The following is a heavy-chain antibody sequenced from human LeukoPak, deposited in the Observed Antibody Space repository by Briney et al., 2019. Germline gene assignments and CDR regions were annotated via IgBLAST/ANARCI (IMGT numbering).Heavy chain of an antibody. Sequence: SETLSLTCTVSGYSISSGYYWGWIRQPPGKGLEWIGSIYHSGSTYYNPSLKSRVTISVDTSKNQFSLKLSSVTAADTAVYYCARPSSGWSDDAFDIWGQGTMVTVSS. CDR3: ARPSSGWSDDAFDI. D-gene: IGHD6-19*01. CDR1: GYSISSGYY. J-gene: IGHJ3*02. V-gene: IGHV4-38-2*02. CDR2: IYHSGST.